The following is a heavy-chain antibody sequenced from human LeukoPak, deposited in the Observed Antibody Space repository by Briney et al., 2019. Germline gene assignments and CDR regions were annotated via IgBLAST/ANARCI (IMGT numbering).Heavy chain of an antibody. J-gene: IGHJ5*02. CDR3: ARVGSGQWLVWGWFDP. Sequence: TTSETLSLTCTVSGGSISSGGYYWSWIRQHPGKGLEWIGYIYYSGSTNYNPSLKSRVTISVDTSKNQFSLKLSSVTAADTAVYYCARVGSGQWLVWGWFDPWGQGTLVTVSS. D-gene: IGHD6-19*01. V-gene: IGHV4-61*08. CDR1: GGSISSGGYY. CDR2: IYYSGST.